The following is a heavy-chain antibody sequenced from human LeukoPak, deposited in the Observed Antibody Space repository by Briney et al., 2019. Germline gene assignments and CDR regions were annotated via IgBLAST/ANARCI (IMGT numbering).Heavy chain of an antibody. Sequence: PSETLSLTCTVSGGSISSFYWNWIRQPPGKGLEWVGYVFYSGNTNYNPSLGSRVTISGDTSKNQFSLNLNSLTAADTAVYYCARGLPGRDAFDVWGQGTVVTVSS. J-gene: IGHJ3*01. CDR2: VFYSGNT. CDR3: ARGLPGRDAFDV. V-gene: IGHV4-59*13. D-gene: IGHD3-16*01. CDR1: GGSISSFY.